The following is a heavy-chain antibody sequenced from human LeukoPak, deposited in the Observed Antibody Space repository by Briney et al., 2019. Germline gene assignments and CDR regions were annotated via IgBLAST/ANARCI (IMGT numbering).Heavy chain of an antibody. Sequence: GGSLRLSCAASGFTFSSYSMNWVCQAPGKGLEWVSSISSSSSYIYYADSVKGRFTISRDNAKNSLYLQMNSLGAEDTAVYYCARVGRNYDFWSGSPGDYYMDVWGKGTTVTVSS. J-gene: IGHJ6*03. CDR3: ARVGRNYDFWSGSPGDYYMDV. V-gene: IGHV3-21*01. CDR2: ISSSSSYI. D-gene: IGHD3-3*01. CDR1: GFTFSSYS.